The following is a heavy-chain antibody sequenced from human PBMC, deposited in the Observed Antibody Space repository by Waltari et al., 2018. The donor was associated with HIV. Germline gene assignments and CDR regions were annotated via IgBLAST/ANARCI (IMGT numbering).Heavy chain of an antibody. V-gene: IGHV1-69*04. J-gene: IGHJ4*02. D-gene: IGHD5-12*01. CDR2: SIPILGIA. CDR3: ARDMATTREPSGY. CDR1: GGTFSSYA. Sequence: QVQLVQSGAEVKKPGSSVKVSCKASGGTFSSYAISWVRQAPGQGLEWMGRSIPILGIANYAQKFQGRVTITADKSTSTAYMELSSLRSEDTAVYYCARDMATTREPSGYWGQGTLVTVSS.